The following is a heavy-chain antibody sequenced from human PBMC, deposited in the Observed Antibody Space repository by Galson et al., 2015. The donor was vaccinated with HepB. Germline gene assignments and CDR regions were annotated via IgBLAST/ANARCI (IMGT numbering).Heavy chain of an antibody. J-gene: IGHJ5*02. Sequence: SVKVSCKASGYIFGYYFMHWIRQAPGQGLEWMGWINPNSDNTGYAAKFQGRVTMTKNTPINTAYMELSSLRSEDTAVYYCARGLLGDDGDWFDLWGQGTLVTVSS. CDR1: GYIFGYYF. CDR2: INPNSDNT. V-gene: IGHV1-8*02. D-gene: IGHD2-21*02. CDR3: ARGLLGDDGDWFDL.